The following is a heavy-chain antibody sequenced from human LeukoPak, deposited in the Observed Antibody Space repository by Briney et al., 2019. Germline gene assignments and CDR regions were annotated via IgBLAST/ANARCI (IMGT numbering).Heavy chain of an antibody. CDR2: ISVYNGNT. V-gene: IGHV1-18*01. D-gene: IGHD2-15*01. J-gene: IGHJ5*02. CDR1: GYTFTNYG. CDR3: ARAGAVVDNWFDP. Sequence: ASVKVSCKASGYTFTNYGITWVRQAPGQGLAWMGWISVYNGNTKYAQKVQGRVTMTTDTSTNTAYMELRSLRSDDTAVYYCARAGAVVDNWFDPWGQGTLVTVSS.